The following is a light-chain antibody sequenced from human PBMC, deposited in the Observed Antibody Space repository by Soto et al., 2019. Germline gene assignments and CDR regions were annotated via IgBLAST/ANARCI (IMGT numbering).Light chain of an antibody. CDR1: SSNIGGNS. CDR3: GSWDSSMSAYV. Sequence: QSVLTQPPSVSAAPGQKVTISCSGSSSNIGGNSVSWYQQLPGTAPKLLIYDDNKRPSGIPDRFSRSKSGTSATLGITGFQTGDEADYYCGSWDSSMSAYVFGNGTKVTVL. CDR2: DDN. V-gene: IGLV1-51*01. J-gene: IGLJ1*01.